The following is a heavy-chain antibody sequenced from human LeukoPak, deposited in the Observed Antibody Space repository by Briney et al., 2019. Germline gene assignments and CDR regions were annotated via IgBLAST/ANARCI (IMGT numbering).Heavy chain of an antibody. V-gene: IGHV1-46*01. CDR1: GYTFTTYY. CDR2: INPSGGST. CDR3: ARDGVAGTYYFDY. D-gene: IGHD6-19*01. Sequence: ASVKVSCTASGYTFTTYYIHWVRQAPGQGLEWMGIINPSGGSTSSTQKFQGRVTMTRDTSTSTAYMELSSLRSEDTAVYFCARDGVAGTYYFDYWGQGTPVTVSS. J-gene: IGHJ4*02.